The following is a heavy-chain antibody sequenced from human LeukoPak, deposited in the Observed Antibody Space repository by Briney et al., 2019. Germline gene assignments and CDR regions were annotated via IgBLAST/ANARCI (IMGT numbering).Heavy chain of an antibody. CDR3: ARRPLRFLEWLFD. J-gene: IGHJ4*02. D-gene: IGHD3-3*01. CDR2: IYYSGRT. V-gene: IGHV4-59*12. Sequence: SETLSLTCTVSGGSISSYYWTWIRQPPGKGLEWIGFIYYSGRTNYNPSLKSRVTILVDTSKNQFSLKLSSVTAADTAVYYCARRPLRFLEWLFDWGQGTLVTVSS. CDR1: GGSISSYY.